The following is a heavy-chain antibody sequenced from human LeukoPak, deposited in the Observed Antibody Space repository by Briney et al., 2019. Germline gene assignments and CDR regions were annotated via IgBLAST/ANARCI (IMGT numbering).Heavy chain of an antibody. V-gene: IGHV3-23*01. CDR1: GFTFDSYA. CDR3: AKCSASCDNDAFDV. D-gene: IGHD3-10*02. CDR2: ISGGGAKT. Sequence: GGSLRLSCAASGFTFDSYAMNWVRQAPGKGLEWVSFISGGGAKTRYADSVKGQFTISRDNSKNTLYLQMNILRPEDTAIYYCAKCSASCDNDAFDVWGQGTMVSVSS. J-gene: IGHJ3*01.